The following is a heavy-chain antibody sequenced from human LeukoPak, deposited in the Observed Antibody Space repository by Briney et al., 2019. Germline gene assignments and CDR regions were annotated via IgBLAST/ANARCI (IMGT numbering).Heavy chain of an antibody. CDR1: GGSISSSSYY. J-gene: IGHJ3*02. CDR2: IYYSGST. D-gene: IGHD6-19*01. CDR3: ARGPIAVAGGAFDI. Sequence: SETLSLTCTVSGGSISSSSYYWGWIRQPPGKGLEWIGSIYYSGSTYYNPSLKSRVTISVDTSKNQFSLKLSPVTAADTAVYYCARGPIAVAGGAFDIWGQGTMVTVSS. V-gene: IGHV4-39*07.